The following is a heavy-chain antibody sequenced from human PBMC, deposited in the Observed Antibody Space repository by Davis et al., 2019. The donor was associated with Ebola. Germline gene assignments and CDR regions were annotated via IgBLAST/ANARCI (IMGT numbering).Heavy chain of an antibody. Sequence: ASVKVSCKASEYTLNELSIHWVRQAPGKGLEWMGRFDPEDGERIYAQKFQGRVTMTDDTSTDTAYMKLTSLKYEDTAVYNCAIGGRAGGFDYWGQGTLVTVSS. CDR2: FDPEDGER. J-gene: IGHJ4*02. CDR1: EYTLNELS. CDR3: AIGGRAGGFDY. V-gene: IGHV1-24*01.